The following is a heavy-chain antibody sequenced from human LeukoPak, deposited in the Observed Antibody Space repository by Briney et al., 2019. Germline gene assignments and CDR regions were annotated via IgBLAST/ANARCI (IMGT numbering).Heavy chain of an antibody. CDR2: INWDGGRT. Sequence: LPGASLTLSCAASGFTFSDYYMSWVRHAPGKGLEWVPGINWDGGRTGYADSVKGRFTISRDNAKNSLYLQMNSLRAEDTALYYCARDYDYGDYPGYWGQGTLVTVSS. CDR3: ARDYDYGDYPGY. J-gene: IGHJ4*02. CDR1: GFTFSDYY. V-gene: IGHV3-20*04. D-gene: IGHD4-17*01.